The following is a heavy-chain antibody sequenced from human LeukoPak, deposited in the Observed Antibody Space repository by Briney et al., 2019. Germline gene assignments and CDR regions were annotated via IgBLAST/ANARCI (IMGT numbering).Heavy chain of an antibody. D-gene: IGHD4-17*01. CDR2: IHYSGKT. Sequence: PSETLSLTCTVSSGAISSGAYYWGWIRQPPGRGLEWIGTIHYSGKTYYNPSLKSRITISIDTSKKQFALKLSSVTAADTAVYYCARDYGDHRVDYWGQGTLVTVSP. CDR3: ARDYGDHRVDY. V-gene: IGHV4-39*06. J-gene: IGHJ4*02. CDR1: SGAISSGAYY.